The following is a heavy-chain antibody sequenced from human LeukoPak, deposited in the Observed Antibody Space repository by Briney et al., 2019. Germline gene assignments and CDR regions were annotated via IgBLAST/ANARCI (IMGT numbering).Heavy chain of an antibody. CDR1: GFNLNSYM. CDR3: SRVAQSGPTGWFDP. D-gene: IGHD1-1*01. Sequence: GGSLRLSCAASGFNLNSYMLNWVRQAPGKGLEWVSSISSTGSYIYHADSVRGRFTISRDNPGNVVYLQMDSLRAEDTAVYYCSRVAQSGPTGWFDPWGQGTLVTVSS. CDR2: ISSTGSYI. V-gene: IGHV3-21*01. J-gene: IGHJ5*02.